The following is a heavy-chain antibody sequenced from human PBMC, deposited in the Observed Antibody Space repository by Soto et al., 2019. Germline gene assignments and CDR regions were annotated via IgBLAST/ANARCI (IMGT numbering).Heavy chain of an antibody. CDR3: ARDIVAGSGWYTYDY. V-gene: IGHV3-48*01. CDR1: GFTFSRYS. J-gene: IGHJ4*02. CDR2: INDDSDSI. Sequence: EVQLVESGGNLVQPGGSLRLSCAASGFTFSRYSMNWVRQAPGKGLEWVSYINDDSDSIYYAYSVKGRFTISRDNAKNSLYLQMDSLRAEDTAVYYCARDIVAGSGWYTYDYWGQGTLVTVSS. D-gene: IGHD6-19*01.